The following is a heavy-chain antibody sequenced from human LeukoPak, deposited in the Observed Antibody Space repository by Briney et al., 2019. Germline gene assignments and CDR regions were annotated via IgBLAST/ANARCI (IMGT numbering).Heavy chain of an antibody. J-gene: IGHJ4*02. V-gene: IGHV4-39*01. CDR2: IYYSGST. CDR1: GGSISSSSSY. CDR3: ARRAREGIAAADDFDY. D-gene: IGHD6-13*01. Sequence: SETLSLTCTVSGGSISSSSSYWGWIRQPPGKGLEWIGSIYYSGSTYYNPSLKSRVTISVDTSKNQFSLKLSSVTAADTAVYYCARRAREGIAAADDFDYWGQGTLVTVSS.